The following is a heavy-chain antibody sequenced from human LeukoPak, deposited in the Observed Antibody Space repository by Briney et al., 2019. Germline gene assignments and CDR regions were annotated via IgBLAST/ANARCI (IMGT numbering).Heavy chain of an antibody. V-gene: IGHV1-18*01. J-gene: IGHJ4*02. CDR1: GYTFTSYG. CDR2: ISAYNGNT. Sequence: ASVKVSCKASGYTFTSYGISWVRQAPGQGLEWVGWISAYNGNTNYAQKIQGRVTMTTDTSTGTAYMELRSLRSDDTAVYYCARDALALIAVAGTGDYWGQGTLVTVSS. D-gene: IGHD6-19*01. CDR3: ARDALALIAVAGTGDY.